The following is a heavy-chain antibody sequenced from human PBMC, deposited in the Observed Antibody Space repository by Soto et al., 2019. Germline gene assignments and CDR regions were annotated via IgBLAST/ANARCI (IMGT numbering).Heavy chain of an antibody. J-gene: IGHJ4*02. CDR3: ARDLAAGNCDY. D-gene: IGHD6-13*01. V-gene: IGHV1-18*01. CDR1: GYTFTSYF. CDR2: ISAYNGNT. Sequence: ASVKVSCKASGYTFTSYFISWVRQAPGQGLEWMGWISAYNGNTNYAQKLQGRVTMTTDTSTNTAYMELRSLRSDDTAVYYCARDLAAGNCDYWGQGTLVTVSS.